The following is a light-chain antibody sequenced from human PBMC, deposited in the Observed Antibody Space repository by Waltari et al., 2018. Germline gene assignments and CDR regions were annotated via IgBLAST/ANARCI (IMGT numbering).Light chain of an antibody. J-gene: IGLJ1*01. CDR2: AVT. V-gene: IGLV2-14*03. Sequence: QSAPVPRPPSLASTIPCTGTTRDVGGYEYVPWYQQHPVKAPQLMIYAVTNRPSGFSNRYSGSKSGNTDSLTISGLQAEDEADYYCSSYTSSNTLGFGTRTKVTVL. CDR3: SSYTSSNTLG. CDR1: TRDVGGYEY.